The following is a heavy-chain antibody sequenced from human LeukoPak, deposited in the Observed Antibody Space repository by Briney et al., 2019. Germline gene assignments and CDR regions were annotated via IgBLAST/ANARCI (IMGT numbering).Heavy chain of an antibody. J-gene: IGHJ4*02. CDR1: GGSFSGYY. Sequence: SETLSLTCAVYGGSFSGYYWSWIRQPPGKGLEWIGEINHSGSTNYNPSLKSRVTISVDTSKNQFSLKLSSVTAADTAVYYCARGPPTDYYDSSGSPQPFDCWGQGTLVTVSS. V-gene: IGHV4-34*01. D-gene: IGHD3-22*01. CDR3: ARGPPTDYYDSSGSPQPFDC. CDR2: INHSGST.